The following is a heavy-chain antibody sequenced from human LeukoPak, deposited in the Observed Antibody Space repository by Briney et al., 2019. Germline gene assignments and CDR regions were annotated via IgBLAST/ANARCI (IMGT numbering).Heavy chain of an antibody. V-gene: IGHV3-23*01. D-gene: IGHD6-19*01. CDR3: AKDRVAVAGYFDY. J-gene: IGHJ4*02. Sequence: HPGGSLRPSCAASGFTFSSYAMSWVRQAPGKGLEWVSAISGSGGSTYYADSVKGRFTISRDNSKNTLYLQMNSLRAEDTAVYYCAKDRVAVAGYFDYWGQGTLVTVSS. CDR2: ISGSGGST. CDR1: GFTFSSYA.